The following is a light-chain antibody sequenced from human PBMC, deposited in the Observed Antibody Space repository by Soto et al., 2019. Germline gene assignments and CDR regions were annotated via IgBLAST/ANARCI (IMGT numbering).Light chain of an antibody. J-gene: IGLJ1*01. CDR2: EVS. Sequence: SLPGAHGQIKMTQCPGTSSDAGGDNYASSYQQRPAKATKLMIYEVSNRPAGVPHSFSGSKSGNTASLTISGLQAEDEADYCCSSYTSGTTLYVFGTGPQVTV. CDR1: SSDAGGDNY. CDR3: SSYTSGTTLYV. V-gene: IGLV2-14*01.